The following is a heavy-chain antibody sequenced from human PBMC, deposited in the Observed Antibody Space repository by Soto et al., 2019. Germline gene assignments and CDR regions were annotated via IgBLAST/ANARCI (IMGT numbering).Heavy chain of an antibody. CDR3: ARTLSGGWYGVYYYGMDV. CDR2: INHSGST. J-gene: IGHJ6*02. CDR1: TGSFSGYY. Sequence: PAETRSPTSPVYTGSFSGYYWSWFRHPPGKGGEWLGEINHSGSTNKNSSLKIQVTITVARSKTQCSPKLSSVTAADAAVYFCARTLSGGWYGVYYYGMDVWGQGTTVTISS. V-gene: IGHV4-34*01. D-gene: IGHD6-19*01.